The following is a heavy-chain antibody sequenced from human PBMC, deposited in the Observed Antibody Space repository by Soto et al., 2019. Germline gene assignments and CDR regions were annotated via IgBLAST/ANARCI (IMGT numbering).Heavy chain of an antibody. CDR1: GGSISSGDYY. Sequence: SETLSLTCTVSGGSISSGDYYWSWIRQPPGKGLEWIGYIYYSGSTYYNPSLKSRVTISVDTSKNQFSLKLSSVTAADTAVYYCAREGSSGYHSNWFDPWGQGTLVTVSS. CDR3: AREGSSGYHSNWFDP. D-gene: IGHD3-22*01. CDR2: IYYSGST. V-gene: IGHV4-30-4*01. J-gene: IGHJ5*02.